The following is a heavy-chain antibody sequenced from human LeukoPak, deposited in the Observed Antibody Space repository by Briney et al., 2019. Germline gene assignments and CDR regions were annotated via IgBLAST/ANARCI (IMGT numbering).Heavy chain of an antibody. D-gene: IGHD2-2*01. CDR3: ARGVVPAANYYYYMDV. CDR2: INPSGGST. V-gene: IGHV1-46*01. J-gene: IGHJ6*03. Sequence: ASVKVSCKASGYTFTSCYMHWVRQAPGQGLEWMGIINPSGGSTSYAQKFQGRVTMTRDTSTSTVYMELSSLRSEDTAVYYCARGVVPAANYYYYMDVWGKGTTVTDSS. CDR1: GYTFTSCY.